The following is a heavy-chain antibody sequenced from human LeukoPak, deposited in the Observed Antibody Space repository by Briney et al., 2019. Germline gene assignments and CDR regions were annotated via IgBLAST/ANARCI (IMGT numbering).Heavy chain of an antibody. CDR1: GFTFSDYY. V-gene: IGHV3-11*01. J-gene: IGHJ3*02. CDR3: ARGASSWEYTTFDI. Sequence: GGSLRLSCAASGFTFSDYYMSWIRQAPGKGLEWVSYISSSGSTIYYADSVKGRFTISRDNSKNAVFLQVNSLRAEDMAIYYCARGASSWEYTTFDIWGQGTIVTVSS. CDR2: ISSSGSTI. D-gene: IGHD6-13*01.